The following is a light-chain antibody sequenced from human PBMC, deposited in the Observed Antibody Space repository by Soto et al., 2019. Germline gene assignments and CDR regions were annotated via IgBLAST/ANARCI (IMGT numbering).Light chain of an antibody. Sequence: EIVLTQSPGTLSLSPGERATLSCRASQSVSSSYLAWYQQKPGQAPRLLIYGASSRATGIPGRFSGCGSGTDFTLTISRLEPEDFAVYYCQQYGSSLLTFGGGTKVEIK. V-gene: IGKV3-20*01. CDR1: QSVSSSY. J-gene: IGKJ4*01. CDR3: QQYGSSLLT. CDR2: GAS.